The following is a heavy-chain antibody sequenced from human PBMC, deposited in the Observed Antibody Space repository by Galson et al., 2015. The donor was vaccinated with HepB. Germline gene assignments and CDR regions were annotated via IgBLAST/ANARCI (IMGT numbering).Heavy chain of an antibody. V-gene: IGHV5-10-1*01. D-gene: IGHD2-15*01. CDR3: ARQRFCSGGSCYGAFDS. CDR1: GYSFTSYW. CDR2: IDPSDSYT. J-gene: IGHJ3*02. Sequence: QSGAEVKKPGESLRISCKGSGYSFTSYWISWVRQMPGKGLEWMGRIDPSDSYTNYSPSFQGHVTISADKSISTAYLQWSSLKASDTAMYYCARQRFCSGGSCYGAFDSWGQGTMVSVSS.